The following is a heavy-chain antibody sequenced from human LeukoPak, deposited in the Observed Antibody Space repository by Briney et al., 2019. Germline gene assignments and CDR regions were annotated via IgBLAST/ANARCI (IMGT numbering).Heavy chain of an antibody. D-gene: IGHD3-10*01. CDR1: GFTLSIYW. V-gene: IGHV3-7*01. J-gene: IGHJ4*02. CDR3: AKVEKYYYGSETYYFFDY. CDR2: IKQDVSEK. Sequence: GGSLRLSCAASGFTLSIYWMSWVRQAPGKGLEWVANIKQDVSEKYYVDSVKGRFTISRDNAKNSLYLQMNSLRAEDTAVYYCAKVEKYYYGSETYYFFDYWGQGTLVTASS.